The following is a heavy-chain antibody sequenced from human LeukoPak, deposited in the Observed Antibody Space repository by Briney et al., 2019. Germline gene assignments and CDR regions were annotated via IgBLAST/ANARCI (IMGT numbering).Heavy chain of an antibody. Sequence: ASVKVSCKASGYTFTSYGISWVRQAPGQGLEWMGWISAYNGNTNYAQKLQGRVTMTTDTSASTAYMELSSLRSEDTAVYYCARDYDILTGYYVGPLYYFDYWGQGTLVTVSS. CDR2: ISAYNGNT. J-gene: IGHJ4*02. V-gene: IGHV1-18*01. CDR1: GYTFTSYG. D-gene: IGHD3-9*01. CDR3: ARDYDILTGYYVGPLYYFDY.